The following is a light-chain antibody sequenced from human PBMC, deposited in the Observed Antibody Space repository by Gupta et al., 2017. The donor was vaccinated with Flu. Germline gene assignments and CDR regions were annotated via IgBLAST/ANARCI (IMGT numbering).Light chain of an antibody. J-gene: IGLJ2*01. V-gene: IGLV1-47*01. Sequence: QSVLTKPPSASGTPGQRVTISCSGSSSNIGSNYVYWYEQLPGTAPKLLIYRNNQRPSGVPDRFTGSKSGTSASLAISGLRSEDEADYYCAAWDDSLSGREVFGGGTKLTVL. CDR3: AAWDDSLSGREV. CDR2: RNN. CDR1: SSNIGSNY.